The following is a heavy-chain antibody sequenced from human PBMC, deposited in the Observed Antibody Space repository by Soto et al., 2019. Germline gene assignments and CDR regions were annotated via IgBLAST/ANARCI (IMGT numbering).Heavy chain of an antibody. CDR2: IYYSGST. CDR3: SRQVPAAIRLGWFDP. CDR1: GGSISRSTYY. D-gene: IGHD2-2*02. J-gene: IGHJ5*02. V-gene: IGHV4-39*01. Sequence: SETLSLTCTVSGGSISRSTYYWGWIRQPPGKGLEWIGSIYYSGSTYYRPSLKSRVTISVDTSKNQFSLKLSPVTAADTAVYYCSRQVPAAIRLGWFDPWGQGTLVTVSS.